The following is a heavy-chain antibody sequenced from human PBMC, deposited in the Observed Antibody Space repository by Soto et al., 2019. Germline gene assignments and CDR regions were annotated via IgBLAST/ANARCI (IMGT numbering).Heavy chain of an antibody. Sequence: QVQLVQSVAEVKKPGASVKVSCKTSGYTFTSYDINWVRQATGQGLEWMGWMNTNSGNTGYAQKFQGRVSITRNTSISTAYMELSSLRSEDTAVYYCAIEIPGRFDPWDQGTLVTFSS. CDR3: AIEIPGRFDP. V-gene: IGHV1-8*01. CDR2: MNTNSGNT. J-gene: IGHJ5*02. D-gene: IGHD2-2*01. CDR1: GYTFTSYD.